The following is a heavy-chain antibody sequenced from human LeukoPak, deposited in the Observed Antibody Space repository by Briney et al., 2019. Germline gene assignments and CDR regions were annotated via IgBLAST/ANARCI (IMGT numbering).Heavy chain of an antibody. V-gene: IGHV1-18*01. CDR1: GYTFTSHG. CDR3: ARYEAYSSSWPYFDY. Sequence: ASVKVSCKASGYTFTSHGISWVRQAPGQGLEWMGWISAYNGNTNYAQKLQGRVTMTTDTSTSTAYMELRSLRSDDTAAYYCARYEAYSSSWPYFDYWGQGTLVTVSS. D-gene: IGHD6-13*01. CDR2: ISAYNGNT. J-gene: IGHJ4*02.